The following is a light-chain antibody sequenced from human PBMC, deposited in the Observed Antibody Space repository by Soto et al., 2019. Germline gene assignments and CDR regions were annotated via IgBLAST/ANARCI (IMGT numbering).Light chain of an antibody. V-gene: IGKV1-39*01. CDR1: QSISSY. CDR2: AAS. Sequence: DIQMTQSPSSLSASVGDRVTITCRASQSISSYLNWYQQKPGKAPKLLIYAASSLQSGVPSRFSGSGSGTDFTLTISSLHPEDFATYYCQQTYRTPWTFRQGTQVDSK. J-gene: IGKJ1*01. CDR3: QQTYRTPWT.